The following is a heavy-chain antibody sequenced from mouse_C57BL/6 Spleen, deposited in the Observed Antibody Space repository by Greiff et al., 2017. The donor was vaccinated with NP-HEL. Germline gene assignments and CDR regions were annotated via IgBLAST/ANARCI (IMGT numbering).Heavy chain of an antibody. CDR2: IDPSDSYT. V-gene: IGHV1-69*01. CDR3: ARVGRHFDY. CDR1: GYTFTSYW. D-gene: IGHD4-1*01. Sequence: QVQLQQSGAELVMPGASVKLSCKASGYTFTSYWMHWVKQRPGQGLEWIGEIDPSDSYTNYNQKFKGKSTLTVDKSSSTAYMQLSSLTSEDSAVYYCARVGRHFDYWGQGTTLTVSS. J-gene: IGHJ2*01.